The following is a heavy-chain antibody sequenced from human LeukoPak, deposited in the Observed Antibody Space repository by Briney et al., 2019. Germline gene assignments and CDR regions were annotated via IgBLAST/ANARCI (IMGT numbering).Heavy chain of an antibody. Sequence: ASVKVSCKASGYTSTSYYMHWVRQAPGQGLEWMGIINPSGGSTSYAQKFQGRVTMTRDTSTSTVYMELSSLRSEDTAVYYCAREPPMIVVPRTYYYGMDVWGQGTTVTVSS. J-gene: IGHJ6*02. D-gene: IGHD3-22*01. CDR3: AREPPMIVVPRTYYYGMDV. V-gene: IGHV1-46*01. CDR2: INPSGGST. CDR1: GYTSTSYY.